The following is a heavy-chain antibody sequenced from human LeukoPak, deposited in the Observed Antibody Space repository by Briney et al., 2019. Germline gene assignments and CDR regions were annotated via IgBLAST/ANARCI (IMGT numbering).Heavy chain of an antibody. V-gene: IGHV4-59*08. CDR1: GGSISSYY. Sequence: SETLSLTCTVSGGSISSYYWSWIRQPPGKGLEWIGYIYYIGSTNYNPSLTSRVTISVDTSKNQVSLKLRFVTAADTAVYYCARFAVDSLMVFDYWGQGTLVIVSS. CDR3: ARFAVDSLMVFDY. J-gene: IGHJ4*02. D-gene: IGHD5-12*01. CDR2: IYYIGST.